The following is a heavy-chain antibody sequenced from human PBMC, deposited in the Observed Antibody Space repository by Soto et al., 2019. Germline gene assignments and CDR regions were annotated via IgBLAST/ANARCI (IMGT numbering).Heavy chain of an antibody. CDR2: IIPIFGTA. V-gene: IGHV1-69*13. CDR1: GGTFSSYA. D-gene: IGHD3-22*01. Sequence: SVKVSCKASGGTFSSYAISWVRQAPGQGLEWMGGIIPIFGTANYAQKFQGRVTITADESTSTAYMELSSLRSEDTAVYYCARVGLFWDSRGQETRLLAYWGQGTLVPVSS. CDR3: ARVGLFWDSRGQETRLLAY. J-gene: IGHJ4*02.